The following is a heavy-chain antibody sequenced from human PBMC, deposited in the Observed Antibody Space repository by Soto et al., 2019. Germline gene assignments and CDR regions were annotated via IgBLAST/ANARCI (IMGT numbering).Heavy chain of an antibody. Sequence: QVQLVQSGAEVKQPGASVKVSCKTSGYTFTTYGISWVRQAPGQGLEWMGWISAYNGNTNYAQKFQGRVTVTTDPSPNTAYMALRILRSDDTAVYYCARDHDFWRPALWGQGTLVTVSS. CDR1: GYTFTTYG. CDR2: ISAYNGNT. CDR3: ARDHDFWRPAL. V-gene: IGHV1-18*01. J-gene: IGHJ4*02. D-gene: IGHD3-3*01.